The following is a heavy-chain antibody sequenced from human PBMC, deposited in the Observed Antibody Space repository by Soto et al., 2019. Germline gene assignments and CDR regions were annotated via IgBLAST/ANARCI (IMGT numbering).Heavy chain of an antibody. CDR2: ISYDGSNK. J-gene: IGHJ4*02. Sequence: QVQLVESGGGVVQPGRSLRLSCAASGFNFSSYAMHWGRQAPGKWLVWVAVISYDGSNKYYADSVKGRFTISRDNSKNTLYLQMNSLRADETAVYYCARDKSPYSSGWHNRHFDYWCQGTLVTVSS. CDR1: GFNFSSYA. V-gene: IGHV3-30-3*01. CDR3: ARDKSPYSSGWHNRHFDY. D-gene: IGHD6-19*01.